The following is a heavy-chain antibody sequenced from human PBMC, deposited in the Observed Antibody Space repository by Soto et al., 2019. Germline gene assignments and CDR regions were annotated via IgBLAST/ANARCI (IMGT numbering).Heavy chain of an antibody. D-gene: IGHD3-10*01. CDR1: GFTFSRYG. Sequence: GGSLRLSCAVSGFTFSRYGMHWVRQAPGKGLEWVTVIWFDGSQSHYADSVKGRFTISRDDSKNTLYLQMDSLRAEDTAIYYCVGSKSFYLDYWGQGTLVTVS. CDR2: IWFDGSQS. V-gene: IGHV3-33*01. CDR3: VGSKSFYLDY. J-gene: IGHJ4*02.